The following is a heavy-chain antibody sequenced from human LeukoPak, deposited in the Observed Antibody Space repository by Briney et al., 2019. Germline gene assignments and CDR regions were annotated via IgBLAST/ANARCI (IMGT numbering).Heavy chain of an antibody. CDR2: MKHDGIEK. Sequence: GGSLRLSCVASGFSFGSYWMAWVRQAPGKGLEWVANMKHDGIEKYHVDSVKGRFTISRDNTKNSLYLHMSSLRVEDAAVYYCAREGREGYNYPALDFWGQGILVTVSS. D-gene: IGHD5-24*01. CDR1: GFSFGSYW. V-gene: IGHV3-7*05. CDR3: AREGREGYNYPALDF. J-gene: IGHJ4*02.